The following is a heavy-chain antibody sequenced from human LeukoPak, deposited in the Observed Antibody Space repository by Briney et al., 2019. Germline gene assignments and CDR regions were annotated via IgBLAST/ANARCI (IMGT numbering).Heavy chain of an antibody. CDR2: IYSGGST. CDR3: SRDTGSYPCYFDY. D-gene: IGHD1-26*01. Sequence: GGSLRLSCAASAFTVSSNSMGWVRQAPGKGLEWVSVIYSGGSTYYADSVKGRFTISRDNSKNTLYLQMNSLRAEDTAVYYCSRDTGSYPCYFDYWGQGTLVTVSS. J-gene: IGHJ4*02. V-gene: IGHV3-53*01. CDR1: AFTVSSNS.